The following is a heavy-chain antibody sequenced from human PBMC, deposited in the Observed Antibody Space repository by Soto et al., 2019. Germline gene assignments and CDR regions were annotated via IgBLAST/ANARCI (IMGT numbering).Heavy chain of an antibody. CDR2: INHSGST. Sequence: SETLSLTCAVYGGSFSGYYWSWIRQPPGKGLEWIGEINHSGSTNYNPSLKSRVTISVDTSKNQFSLKLSSVTAADTAVYYCARGFNFWSGHFDYWGQGTL. J-gene: IGHJ4*02. CDR1: GGSFSGYY. V-gene: IGHV4-34*01. CDR3: ARGFNFWSGHFDY. D-gene: IGHD3-3*01.